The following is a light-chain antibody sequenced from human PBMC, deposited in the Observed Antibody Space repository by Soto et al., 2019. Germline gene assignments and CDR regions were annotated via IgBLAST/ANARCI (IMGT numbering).Light chain of an antibody. Sequence: DIVLTQSPGTLSLSPGDRATLSCRASQSDGSNYLAWYQQKPGQAPRLLIYGTSSRAAGIPDRFTGSGSGTDFTLTISRLEPEDFAVYYCQHFGSSPPVTFGQGTRLEIK. CDR3: QHFGSSPPVT. CDR1: QSDGSNY. J-gene: IGKJ5*01. CDR2: GTS. V-gene: IGKV3-20*01.